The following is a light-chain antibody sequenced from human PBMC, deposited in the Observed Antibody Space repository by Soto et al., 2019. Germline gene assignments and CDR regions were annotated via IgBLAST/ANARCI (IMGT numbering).Light chain of an antibody. CDR2: GAS. J-gene: IGKJ5*01. V-gene: IGKV3-11*01. CDR1: QSVSNNY. CDR3: QQRSNWPPT. Sequence: EIVLTQSPGTLSLSPGERATLSCRASQSVSNNYLAWYQQKPGQAPRLLIYGASNRPTDIPARFSGSGSGTDFTLTISSLEPEDFAVYYCQQRSNWPPTFGQGTRLEIK.